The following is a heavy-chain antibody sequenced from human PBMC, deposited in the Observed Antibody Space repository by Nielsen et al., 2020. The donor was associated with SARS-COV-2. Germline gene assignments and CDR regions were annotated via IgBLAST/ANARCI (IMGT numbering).Heavy chain of an antibody. CDR1: GYTFSSYW. J-gene: IGHJ4*02. Sequence: KVSCKTSGYTFSSYWIGWVRQMPGKGLEWMGIIYPDDFDTRYNPSFQGQVTISADKLITTAFLQWSSLRASDTAMYYCARALDYGDYPLIYWGQGTLVTVSS. V-gene: IGHV5-51*04. CDR2: IYPDDFDT. D-gene: IGHD4-17*01. CDR3: ARALDYGDYPLIY.